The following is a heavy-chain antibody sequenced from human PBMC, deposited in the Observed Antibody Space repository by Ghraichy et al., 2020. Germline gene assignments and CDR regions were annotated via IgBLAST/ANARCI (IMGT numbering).Heavy chain of an antibody. CDR3: TTEGGITMVRGVIADTYYYYYYGMDV. CDR2: IKSKTDGGTT. D-gene: IGHD3-10*01. V-gene: IGHV3-15*01. CDR1: GFTFSNAW. J-gene: IGHJ6*02. Sequence: GGSLRLSCAASGFTFSNAWMSWVRQAPGKGLEWVGRIKSKTDGGTTDYAAPVKGRFTISRDDSKNTLYLQMNSLKTEDTAVYYCTTEGGITMVRGVIADTYYYYYYGMDVWGQGTTVTVSS.